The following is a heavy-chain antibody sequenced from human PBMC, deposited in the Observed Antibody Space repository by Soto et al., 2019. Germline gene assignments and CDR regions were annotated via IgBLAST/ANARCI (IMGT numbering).Heavy chain of an antibody. Sequence: ASVKVSCKASGGTFSSYAISWVRQAPGQGLEWMGGIIPIFGTANYAQKFQGRVTITADESTSTAYMELSSLRSEDTAVYYCARVAGYGASNYYYYYGMDVWGQGTTVTVS. J-gene: IGHJ6*02. CDR3: ARVAGYGASNYYYYYGMDV. D-gene: IGHD5-18*01. CDR1: GGTFSSYA. V-gene: IGHV1-69*13. CDR2: IIPIFGTA.